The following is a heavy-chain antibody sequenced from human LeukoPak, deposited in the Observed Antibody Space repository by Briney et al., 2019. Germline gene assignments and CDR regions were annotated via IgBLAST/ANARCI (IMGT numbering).Heavy chain of an antibody. D-gene: IGHD2-2*01. CDR2: MNPNSGNT. J-gene: IGHJ4*02. CDR1: GYTFTSYD. CDR3: ARGPDYCSSTNCYAGGY. Sequence: GASVKVSCKASGYTFTSYDINWVRQATGQGLEWMGWMNPNSGNTGYAQKFQGRVTITRNTSISTAYMELSSLRSEDTAVYYCARGPDYCSSTNCYAGGYWGQGTLVTVSS. V-gene: IGHV1-8*03.